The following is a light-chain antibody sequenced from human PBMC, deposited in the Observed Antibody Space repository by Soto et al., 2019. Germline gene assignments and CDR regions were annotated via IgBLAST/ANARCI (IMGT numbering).Light chain of an antibody. CDR2: GAS. CDR3: QQYGSSPQT. CDR1: QTINNN. J-gene: IGKJ1*01. Sequence: VMTQAPATLSVSPGERATLSCRASQTINNNVAWYQLKDGQVPRLLIYGASTRATDIPDRFSGSGSGTDFTLTISRLEPEDFAVYYCQQYGSSPQTFGQGTKVDIK. V-gene: IGKV3-20*01.